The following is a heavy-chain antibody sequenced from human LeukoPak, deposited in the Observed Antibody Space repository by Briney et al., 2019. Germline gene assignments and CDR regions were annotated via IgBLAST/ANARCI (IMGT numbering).Heavy chain of an antibody. CDR1: GGSTSSYY. D-gene: IGHD3-10*01. CDR2: VYYSGST. V-gene: IGHV4-59*01. CDR3: ARVLSQTSPYNRFDP. Sequence: SETLSLTCTVSGGSTSSYYWSWIRQPPGKGLEWIGYVYYSGSTNYNPSLKSRVTISVDTSKNQFSLKLSSVTAADTAVYYCARVLSQTSPYNRFDPWGQGTLVTVSS. J-gene: IGHJ5*02.